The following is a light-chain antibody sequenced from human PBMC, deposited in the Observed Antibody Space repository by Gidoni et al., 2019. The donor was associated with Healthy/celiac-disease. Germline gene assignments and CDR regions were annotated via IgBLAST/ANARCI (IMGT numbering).Light chain of an antibody. CDR2: AAS. CDR1: QSVSNY. J-gene: IGKJ4*01. Sequence: DIQMTQSPSSLSASIGDRVTIPCRASQSVSNYLNWYQQKPGSAPKLLIYAASSLQSGVPSRFSGSGSGTDFTLTISSLQPEDFAIYYCQQSYSSPLTFGGGTKVDI. CDR3: QQSYSSPLT. V-gene: IGKV1-39*01.